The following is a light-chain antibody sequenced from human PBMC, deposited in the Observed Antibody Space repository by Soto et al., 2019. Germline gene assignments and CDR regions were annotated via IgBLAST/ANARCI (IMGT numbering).Light chain of an antibody. CDR1: SSDVGAYNY. CDR2: DVR. J-gene: IGLJ1*01. Sequence: QSALTQPRSVSGSPGQSVTISCTGTSSDVGAYNYVSWYQQHPGKAPKLMIYDVRKRPSGVPDRFSGSKSGHTASLTISGLQADDEADYYCCSYAGSSSYVFGTGTKVTVL. CDR3: CSYAGSSSYV. V-gene: IGLV2-11*01.